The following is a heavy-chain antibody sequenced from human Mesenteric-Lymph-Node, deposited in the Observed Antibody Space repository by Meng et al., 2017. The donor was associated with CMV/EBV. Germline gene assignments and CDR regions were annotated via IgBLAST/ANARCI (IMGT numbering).Heavy chain of an antibody. Sequence: LSCAASGFTFTAYYLSRGPHAPGPGVWWVSCFSSCGSTMCYAGSVQRRFTISRDNANNSLNLQMSTLGAELTALYYFAGEVAAPGEYWGQGTLVTVSS. CDR2: FSSCGSTM. CDR3: AGEVAAPGEY. D-gene: IGHD2-15*01. CDR1: GFTFTAYY. J-gene: IGHJ4*02. V-gene: IGHV3-11*04.